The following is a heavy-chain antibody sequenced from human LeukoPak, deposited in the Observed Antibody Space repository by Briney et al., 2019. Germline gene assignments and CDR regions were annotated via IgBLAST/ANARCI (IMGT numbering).Heavy chain of an antibody. CDR1: GFIFSNYS. Sequence: GGSLRLSCTASGFIFSNYSMNWVRQAPGKGLEWISYISSSSTIYYADSVKGRFTISRDNAKNSLYLHMNSLRDEDTAVYYCARDVSTVSPYCFDFWGQGTLVTVSS. CDR2: ISSSSTI. CDR3: ARDVSTVSPYCFDF. V-gene: IGHV3-48*02. D-gene: IGHD4-4*01. J-gene: IGHJ4*02.